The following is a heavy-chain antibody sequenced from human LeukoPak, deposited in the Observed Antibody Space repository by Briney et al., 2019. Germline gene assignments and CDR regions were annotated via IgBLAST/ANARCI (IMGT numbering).Heavy chain of an antibody. Sequence: GSSVKVSCKASGGTFSSYAISWVRQPPGQGLEWMGRIIPIFGTANYAQKFQGGVTITTDESTSTAYMELSSLRSEDTAVYYCARELVVGDAFDIWGQGTMVTVSS. J-gene: IGHJ3*02. V-gene: IGHV1-69*05. D-gene: IGHD3-22*01. CDR3: ARELVVGDAFDI. CDR1: GGTFSSYA. CDR2: IIPIFGTA.